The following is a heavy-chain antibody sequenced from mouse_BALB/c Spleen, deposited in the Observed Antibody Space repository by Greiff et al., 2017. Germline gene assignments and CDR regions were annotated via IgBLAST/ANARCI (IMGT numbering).Heavy chain of an antibody. J-gene: IGHJ2*01. Sequence: EVMLVESGGGLVKPGGSLKLSCAASGFTFSSYAMSWVRQTPEKRLEWVASISSGGSTYYPDSVKGRFTISRDNARNILYLQMSSLRSEDTAMYYCARDPFTTVVEGYFDYWGQGTTLTVSS. V-gene: IGHV5-6-5*01. CDR2: ISSGGST. D-gene: IGHD1-1*01. CDR1: GFTFSSYA. CDR3: ARDPFTTVVEGYFDY.